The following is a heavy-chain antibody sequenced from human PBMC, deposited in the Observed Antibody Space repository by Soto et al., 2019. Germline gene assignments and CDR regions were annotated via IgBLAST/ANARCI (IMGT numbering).Heavy chain of an antibody. CDR2: IIPIFGTS. CDR3: ARDQFTTVTAFGMDV. D-gene: IGHD4-4*01. CDR1: GGIFSSFA. V-gene: IGHV1-69*12. J-gene: IGHJ6*02. Sequence: QVQLVQSGAEVKKPGSSVKVSCRASGGIFSSFAFNWVRQAPGQGLEWMGGIIPIFGTSNYAQKFQGIVTITADESTSTAYMELSSLRSEDTAVYYCARDQFTTVTAFGMDVWGQGTTVTVS.